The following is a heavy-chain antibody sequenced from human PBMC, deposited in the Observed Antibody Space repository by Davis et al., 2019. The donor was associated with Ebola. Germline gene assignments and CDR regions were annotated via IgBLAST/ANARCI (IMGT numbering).Heavy chain of an antibody. J-gene: IGHJ6*02. CDR1: GFTVSSNY. D-gene: IGHD2-15*01. CDR2: ISSSSSYI. CDR3: ARARGCSGGSCYSGSRFYGMDV. Sequence: PGGSLRLSCAASGFTVSSNYMSWVRQAPGKGLEWVSSISSSSSYIYYADSVKGRFTISRDNAKNSLYLQMNSLRAEDTAVYYCARARGCSGGSCYSGSRFYGMDVWGQGTTVTVSS. V-gene: IGHV3-21*01.